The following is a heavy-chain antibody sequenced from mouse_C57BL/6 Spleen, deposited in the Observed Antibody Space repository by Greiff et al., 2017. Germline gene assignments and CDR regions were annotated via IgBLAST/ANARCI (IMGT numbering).Heavy chain of an antibody. Sequence: VQLQQSGAELARPGASVKMSCKASGYTFTSYTMHWVKQRPGQGLEWIGYINPSSGYTKYNQKFKDKATLTADKSSSTAYMQLSSLTSEDSAVYYCARFFSITTVVDYYAMDYWGQGTSVTVSS. CDR1: GYTFTSYT. J-gene: IGHJ4*01. D-gene: IGHD1-1*01. CDR3: ARFFSITTVVDYYAMDY. CDR2: INPSSGYT. V-gene: IGHV1-4*01.